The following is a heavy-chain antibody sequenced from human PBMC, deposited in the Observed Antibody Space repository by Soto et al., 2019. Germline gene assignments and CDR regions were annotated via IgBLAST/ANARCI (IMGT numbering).Heavy chain of an antibody. J-gene: IGHJ3*02. D-gene: IGHD6-13*01. V-gene: IGHV2-70*11. Sequence: SGPTLVNPTQTLTLTCTFSGFSLSTSGMCVSWIRQPPGKALEWLARIDWDDDKYYSTSLKTRLTISKDTSKNQVVLTMTNMDPVDTATYYCARIPYSSSWSHAFDRWGQGTMVTVSS. CDR3: ARIPYSSSWSHAFDR. CDR2: IDWDDDK. CDR1: GFSLSTSGMC.